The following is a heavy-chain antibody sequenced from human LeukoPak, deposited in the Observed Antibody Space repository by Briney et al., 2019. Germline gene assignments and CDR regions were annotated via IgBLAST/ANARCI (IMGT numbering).Heavy chain of an antibody. J-gene: IGHJ3*02. CDR1: GGSISSGGYS. D-gene: IGHD6-13*01. V-gene: IGHV4-30-2*01. CDR2: IYHSGST. CDR3: ARVDGIAGRGAFDI. Sequence: PSETLSLTCAVSGGSISSGGYSWSWIRQPPGKGLEWIGYIYHSGSTYYNPSLKSRVTISVDRSKNQFSLKLSSVAAADTAVYYCARVDGIAGRGAFDIWGQGTMVTVSS.